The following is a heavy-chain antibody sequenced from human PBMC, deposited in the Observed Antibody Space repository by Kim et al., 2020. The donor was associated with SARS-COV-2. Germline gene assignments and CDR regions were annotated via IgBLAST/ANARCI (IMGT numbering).Heavy chain of an antibody. D-gene: IGHD5-18*01. J-gene: IGHJ3*02. CDR1: GGTFSSYA. CDR2: IIPIFGTA. CDR3: ARDPLPLQPRGAFDI. Sequence: SVKVSCKASGGTFSSYAISWVRQAPGQGLEWMGGIIPIFGTANYAQKVQGRVTITADESTSTAYMELSSLRSEDTAVYYCARDPLPLQPRGAFDIWGQGTMVTVSS. V-gene: IGHV1-69*13.